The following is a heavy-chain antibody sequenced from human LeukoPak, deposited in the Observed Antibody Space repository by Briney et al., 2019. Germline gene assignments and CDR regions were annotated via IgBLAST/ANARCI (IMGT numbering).Heavy chain of an antibody. CDR3: AREDYYYGSGSYYQDYYGMDV. D-gene: IGHD3-10*01. J-gene: IGHJ6*04. Sequence: EASVKVSCKASGYSFTSYAIHWVRQAPGQRLEWMGWINAGDGNTKYSQKFQGRVTITRDTSASTAYMELSSLRSEDTAVYYCAREDYYYGSGSYYQDYYGMDVWGKGTTVTVSS. CDR2: INAGDGNT. V-gene: IGHV1-3*01. CDR1: GYSFTSYA.